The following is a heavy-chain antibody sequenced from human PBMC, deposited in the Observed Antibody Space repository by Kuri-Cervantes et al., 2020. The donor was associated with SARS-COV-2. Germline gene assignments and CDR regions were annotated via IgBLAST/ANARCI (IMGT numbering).Heavy chain of an antibody. CDR3: ARHPYYDFWSGYTEYNWFDP. V-gene: IGHV3-11*03. Sequence: GGSLRLSCAASGFTFSDYYMSWIRQAPGKGLEWVSYISSSSSYTNYADSVKGRFTISRDNAKNSLYLQTNSLRAEDTAVYYCARHPYYDFWSGYTEYNWFDPWGQGTLVTVSS. J-gene: IGHJ5*02. CDR1: GFTFSDYY. D-gene: IGHD3-3*01. CDR2: ISSSSSYT.